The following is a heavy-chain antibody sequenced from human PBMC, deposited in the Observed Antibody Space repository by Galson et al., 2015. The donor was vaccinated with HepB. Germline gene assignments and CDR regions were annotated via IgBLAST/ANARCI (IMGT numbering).Heavy chain of an antibody. CDR3: ARVTTMVGYYYYGMDV. V-gene: IGHV1-18*04. D-gene: IGHD3-10*02. Sequence: SVKVSCKASGYTFTSYGISWVRQAPGQGLEWMGWISAYNGNTNYAQKLQGRVTMTTDTSTSTAYMELRSLRSDDTAVYYCARVTTMVGYYYYGMDVWGQGTTVTVSS. CDR1: GYTFTSYG. CDR2: ISAYNGNT. J-gene: IGHJ6*02.